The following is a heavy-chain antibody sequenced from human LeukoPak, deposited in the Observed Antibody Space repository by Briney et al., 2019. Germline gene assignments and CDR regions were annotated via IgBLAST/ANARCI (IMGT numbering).Heavy chain of an antibody. Sequence: GGSLRLSCAASGFPFSSHAMSWVRQPPGKGLEWVAAISNGKTYYADSVRGRFAISRDDSTNAVYLHMNSLRDEDTALYHCVREAGYCAPVCVKTNWFDPWGQGTLVTVSS. J-gene: IGHJ5*02. V-gene: IGHV3-23*01. CDR1: GFPFSSHA. CDR2: ISNGKT. CDR3: VREAGYCAPVCVKTNWFDP. D-gene: IGHD2-15*01.